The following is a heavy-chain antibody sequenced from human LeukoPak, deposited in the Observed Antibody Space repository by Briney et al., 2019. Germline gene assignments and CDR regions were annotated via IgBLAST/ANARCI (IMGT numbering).Heavy chain of an antibody. CDR2: INPSGGST. CDR1: GYTFTSYY. J-gene: IGHJ5*02. D-gene: IGHD3-16*01. CDR3: ARGVNNWFDP. V-gene: IGHV1-46*01. Sequence: ASVKVSCKASGYTFTSYYMHWVRQAPGQGLEWMGIINPSGGSTSYAQKFQGRVTITRDTSTSTLYMELSSLRSEDSAVYYCARGVNNWFDPWGQGTLVTVSS.